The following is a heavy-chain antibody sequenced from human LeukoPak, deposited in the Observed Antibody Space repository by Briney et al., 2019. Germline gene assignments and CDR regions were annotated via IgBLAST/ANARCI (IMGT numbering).Heavy chain of an antibody. J-gene: IGHJ4*02. Sequence: ASVKVSCKASGYTFTSYGISWVRQAPGQGLEWMGWINPNSGGTNYAQKFQGRVTMTRDTSISTAYMELSRLRSDDTAVYYCARPPPYYYDSSGLDYWGQGTLVTVSS. CDR2: INPNSGGT. CDR3: ARPPPYYYDSSGLDY. V-gene: IGHV1-2*02. D-gene: IGHD3-22*01. CDR1: GYTFTSYG.